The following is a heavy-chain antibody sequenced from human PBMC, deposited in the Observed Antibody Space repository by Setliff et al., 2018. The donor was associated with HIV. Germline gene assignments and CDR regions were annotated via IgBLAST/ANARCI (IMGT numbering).Heavy chain of an antibody. CDR1: GFTFSSYS. CDR2: ISSTSRTI. J-gene: IGHJ6*02. CDR3: AREDYYDSMTTNYYYGMDV. Sequence: GGSPRPSRAASGFTFSSYSMNWVRQAPGKGLEWVSYISSTSRTIYFADSVKGRFTISRDNAKNSLYLQMNSLRAEDTAVYYCAREDYYDSMTTNYYYGMDVWGQGTTVTVSS. V-gene: IGHV3-48*04. D-gene: IGHD3-22*01.